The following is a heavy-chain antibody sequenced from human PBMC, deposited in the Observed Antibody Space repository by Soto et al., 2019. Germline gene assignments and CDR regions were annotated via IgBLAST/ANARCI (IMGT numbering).Heavy chain of an antibody. CDR3: VQSRCGGDCLEIYSSHAYNGLDV. Sequence: QVTLKESGPTLVKPTQTLTLTCTVSGLSLRTTGVGVGWVRQPPGKALEWLALLYWDDDQRYSPSRRSRLTIAKDLSEKQVVLTMTNMDTVDTATYYCVQSRCGGDCLEIYSSHAYNGLDVWGQGTTVTVSS. D-gene: IGHD2-21*02. CDR2: LYWDDDQ. V-gene: IGHV2-5*02. J-gene: IGHJ6*02. CDR1: GLSLRTTGVG.